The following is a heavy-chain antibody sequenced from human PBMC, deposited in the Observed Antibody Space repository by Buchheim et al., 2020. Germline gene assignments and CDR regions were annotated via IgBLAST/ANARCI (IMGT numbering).Heavy chain of an antibody. CDR2: INPNSGGT. CDR3: ARRCGSSSCFDH. Sequence: QVQLVQSGAEVKEPGASVKVSCKTSGYTFIGYYLYWVRQAPGQGLEWMGEINPNSGGTEYAQKFQGRVTMTRDTSIATVYMELSRLRSDDTAVYYCARRCGSSSCFDHWGQGTL. J-gene: IGHJ4*02. D-gene: IGHD6-6*01. V-gene: IGHV1-2*02. CDR1: GYTFIGYY.